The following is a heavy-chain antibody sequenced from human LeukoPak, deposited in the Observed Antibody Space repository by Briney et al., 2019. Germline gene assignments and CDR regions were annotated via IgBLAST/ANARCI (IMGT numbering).Heavy chain of an antibody. CDR2: ASADGRTQ. J-gene: IGHJ4*02. Sequence: GRSLRLSCAASGFTFRTYSIHWVRQAPGKGLEWVTVASADGRTQLYSDSVKGRFTVSRDNSLNTLHLQMNSLQTEDTAVYYCAREFGHNRWYFDYWGQGALVTVSS. CDR3: AREFGHNRWYFDY. D-gene: IGHD5-24*01. V-gene: IGHV3-30*03. CDR1: GFTFRTYS.